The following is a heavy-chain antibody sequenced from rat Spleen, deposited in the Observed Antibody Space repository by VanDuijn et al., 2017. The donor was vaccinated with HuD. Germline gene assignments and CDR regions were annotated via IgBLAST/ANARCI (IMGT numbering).Heavy chain of an antibody. Sequence: EVQLVESGGDLVQPGRSLKLSCAASGFTFSNYGMAWVRQAPTKGLEWVATIKYDGSSTYHRDSVKGRFTISRDNAKSTLYLQMDSLRSEDTATYSCARLGTEAVGNWFSYWGQGTLVTVSS. CDR2: IKYDGSST. V-gene: IGHV5-29*01. CDR3: ARLGTEAVGNWFSY. D-gene: IGHD1-11*01. CDR1: GFTFSNYG. J-gene: IGHJ3*01.